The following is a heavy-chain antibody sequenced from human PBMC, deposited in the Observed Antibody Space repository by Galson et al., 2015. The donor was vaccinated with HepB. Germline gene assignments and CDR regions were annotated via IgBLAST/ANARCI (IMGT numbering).Heavy chain of an antibody. CDR2: IYTSRST. D-gene: IGHD1-26*01. V-gene: IGHV4-61*09. Sequence: TLSLTCTVSGGSISSGSYYWSWIRQPAGKGLERIGHIYTSRSTHYNPSLKSRVTMSVDTSKNQFPLKLSSVTAADTVVYYCARGKVGGNYYYYMDGWGKGTTVTVSS. CDR3: ARGKVGGNYYYYMDG. CDR1: GGSISSGSYY. J-gene: IGHJ6*03.